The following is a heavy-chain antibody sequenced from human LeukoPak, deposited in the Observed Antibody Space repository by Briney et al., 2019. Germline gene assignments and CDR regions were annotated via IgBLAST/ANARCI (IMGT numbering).Heavy chain of an antibody. CDR2: IYSGGRT. CDR1: GFTVSSNY. V-gene: IGHV3-53*01. D-gene: IGHD3-10*01. CDR3: AKSLSVVRRVSRPNYYYYYYMDV. Sequence: GGSLRLSCAASGFTVSSNYMSWVRQAPGKGLEWVSVIYSGGRTYYADSVKGRFTISRDNSKNTLYLQMNSLRAEDTAVYYCAKSLSVVRRVSRPNYYYYYYMDVWGKGTTVTISS. J-gene: IGHJ6*03.